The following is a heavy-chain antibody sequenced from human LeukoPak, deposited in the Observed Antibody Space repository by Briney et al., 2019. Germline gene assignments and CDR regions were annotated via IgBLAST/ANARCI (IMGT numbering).Heavy chain of an antibody. CDR1: GGSISSSSYY. CDR2: IYTSGST. V-gene: IGHV4-61*02. CDR3: ARDLDYGGTTGFD. J-gene: IGHJ4*02. D-gene: IGHD4-23*01. Sequence: PSETLSLTCTVSGGSISSSSYYWSWIRQPAGKGLEWIGRIYTSGSTNYNPSLKSRVTISVDTSKNQFSLKLSSVTAADTAVYYCARDLDYGGTTGFDWGQGTLVTVSS.